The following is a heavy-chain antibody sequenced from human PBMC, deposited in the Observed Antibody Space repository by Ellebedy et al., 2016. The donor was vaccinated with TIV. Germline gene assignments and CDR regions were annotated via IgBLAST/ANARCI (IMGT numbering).Heavy chain of an antibody. D-gene: IGHD3-16*01. CDR2: IYTDGST. J-gene: IGHJ4*02. Sequence: GGSLRLXCAASGFAVSRKYLSWVRQAPGKGLEWVSIIYTDGSTYYADSVKGRFTISRDNSQNTLSLQMNSLSAEDTAMYYCATYEEEFSAYWPAYYFDNWGQGTLVTVSS. CDR3: ATYEEEFSAYWPAYYFDN. CDR1: GFAVSRKY. V-gene: IGHV3-53*01.